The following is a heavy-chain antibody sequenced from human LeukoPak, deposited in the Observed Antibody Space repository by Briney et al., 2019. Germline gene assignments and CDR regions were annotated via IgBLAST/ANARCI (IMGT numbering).Heavy chain of an antibody. J-gene: IGHJ5*02. D-gene: IGHD2-21*02. V-gene: IGHV4-59*08. Sequence: SETLSLTCTVSGGSMTGYYWAWIRQPPGKRLEWIGYVHSSGGTKYNPSLKSRVTVSIDMSKNQFSLNLRSVTAADTATYYCAKLANCGDDCYDRPHWFDPWGQGRLVTVSS. CDR1: GGSMTGYY. CDR2: VHSSGGT. CDR3: AKLANCGDDCYDRPHWFDP.